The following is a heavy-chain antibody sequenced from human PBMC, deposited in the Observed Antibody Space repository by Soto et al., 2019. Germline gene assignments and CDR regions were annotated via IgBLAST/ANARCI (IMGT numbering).Heavy chain of an antibody. CDR2: ISSSSSTI. D-gene: IGHD3-16*02. Sequence: HPGGSLRLSCAASGFTFSSYSMNWVRQAPGKGLEWVSYISSSSSTIYYADSVKGRFTISRDNAKNSLYLQMNSLRAEDTAVYYCARVRYDYIWGSYRPTYLDYWGQGTLVTVSS. CDR1: GFTFSSYS. CDR3: ARVRYDYIWGSYRPTYLDY. J-gene: IGHJ4*02. V-gene: IGHV3-48*01.